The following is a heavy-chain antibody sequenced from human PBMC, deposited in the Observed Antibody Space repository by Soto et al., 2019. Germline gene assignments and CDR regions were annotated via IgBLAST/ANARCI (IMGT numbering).Heavy chain of an antibody. D-gene: IGHD1-26*01. Sequence: QITLKESGPTLVKPTQTLTLTCTFSGFSLSTSGVGVGWIRQPPGKALEWLALIYWDDDKRYSPSLKRRLTITKDTAKNQVDLTMTNMDPVDTATYYCAHSPGIVGATGAFDIWGQGTMVTVSS. CDR3: AHSPGIVGATGAFDI. J-gene: IGHJ3*02. V-gene: IGHV2-5*02. CDR1: GFSLSTSGVG. CDR2: IYWDDDK.